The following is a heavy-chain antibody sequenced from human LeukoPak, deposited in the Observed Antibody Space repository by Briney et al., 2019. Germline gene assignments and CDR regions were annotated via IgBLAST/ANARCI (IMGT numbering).Heavy chain of an antibody. J-gene: IGHJ4*02. CDR3: ASTGYYDFWSGYLVFDY. D-gene: IGHD3-3*01. CDR1: GGSISSSSYY. V-gene: IGHV4-39*01. Sequence: PSETLSLTCTVSGGSISSSSYYRGWLRQPPGKGLEWIGSIYYSGSTYYNPSLKSRVTISVDTSKDQFSLKLSSVTAADTAVYYCASTGYYDFWSGYLVFDYWGQGTLVTVSS. CDR2: IYYSGST.